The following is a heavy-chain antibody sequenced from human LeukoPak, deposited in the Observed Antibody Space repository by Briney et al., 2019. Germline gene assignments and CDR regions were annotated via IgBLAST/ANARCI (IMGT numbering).Heavy chain of an antibody. D-gene: IGHD7-27*01. J-gene: IGHJ4*02. CDR2: ISWNSGSI. CDR1: RFTFDDYA. V-gene: IGHV3-9*01. Sequence: GGSLRLSCAASRFTFDDYAMHWVRHAPGKGLEWVSGISWNSGSIGYADSVKGRFTISRDNAKNSLYLQMNSLRAEDTALYYCAKDLTGPRDYYFDYWGQGTLVTVSS. CDR3: AKDLTGPRDYYFDY.